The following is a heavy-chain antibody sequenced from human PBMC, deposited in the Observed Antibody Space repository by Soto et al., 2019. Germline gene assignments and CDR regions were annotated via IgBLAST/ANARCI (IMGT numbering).Heavy chain of an antibody. CDR2: ISAYNGNT. CDR1: GYTFTSYG. CDR3: ARAALGGAVAASVY. Sequence: QVQLVQSGAEVKKPGASVKVSCKASGYTFTSYGFNWVRQAPGQGLEWMGWISAYNGNTNYAQKLQGRVTMTTDTSTSTAYVELRSLRSDDTAVYYCARAALGGAVAASVYWGQGTLVTVSS. D-gene: IGHD6-19*01. V-gene: IGHV1-18*01. J-gene: IGHJ4*02.